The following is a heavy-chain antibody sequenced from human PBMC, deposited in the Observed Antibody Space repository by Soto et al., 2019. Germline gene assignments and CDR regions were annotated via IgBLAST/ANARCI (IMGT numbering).Heavy chain of an antibody. J-gene: IGHJ6*02. V-gene: IGHV3-33*01. D-gene: IGHD5-18*01. CDR2: IWHDGSTT. Sequence: QEQLVESGGGVVQPGRSLRLSCAASGFSFSSYAMHWVRQAPGKGLEWVALIWHDGSTTSYADSVKGRFTISRDNSKNTHYLQMNNLRVEDTAVYYCARDVETTKANYYYYGMDVWGRGTTVTVSS. CDR3: ARDVETTKANYYYYGMDV. CDR1: GFSFSSYA.